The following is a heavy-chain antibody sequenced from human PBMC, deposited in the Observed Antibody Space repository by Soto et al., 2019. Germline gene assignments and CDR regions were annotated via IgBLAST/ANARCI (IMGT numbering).Heavy chain of an antibody. J-gene: IGHJ4*02. D-gene: IGHD3-10*01. CDR1: GGSISSYY. CDR3: ARHNYGSGSTYFDY. CDR2: IYYSGST. Sequence: ETLSLTCTVSGGSISSYYWSWIRQPPGKGLEWIGYIYYSGSTNYNPSLKSGVTISVDTSKNQFSLKLNSMTAADTAVYYCARHNYGSGSTYFDYWGQGTLVTVSS. V-gene: IGHV4-59*08.